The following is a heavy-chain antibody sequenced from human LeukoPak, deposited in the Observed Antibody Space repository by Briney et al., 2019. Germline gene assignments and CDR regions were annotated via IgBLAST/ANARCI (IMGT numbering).Heavy chain of an antibody. CDR2: IIPIFGTA. J-gene: IGHJ6*02. Sequence: ASVKVSCKASGGTFSSYAISWVRQAPGQGLEWMGGIIPIFGTANYAQKFQGRVTITADESTNTAYMELRSLRSDDTAVYYCARDPPDYYDSSGYLNYYYYGMDVWGQGTTVTVSS. V-gene: IGHV1-69*01. CDR1: GGTFSSYA. CDR3: ARDPPDYYDSSGYLNYYYYGMDV. D-gene: IGHD3-22*01.